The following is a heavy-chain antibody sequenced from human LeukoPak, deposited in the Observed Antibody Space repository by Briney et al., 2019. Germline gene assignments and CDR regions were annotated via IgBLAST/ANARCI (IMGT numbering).Heavy chain of an antibody. D-gene: IGHD6-13*01. J-gene: IGHJ4*02. CDR1: GFTFSNAW. V-gene: IGHV3-15*01. Sequence: TTGGSLRLSCAASGFTFSNAWMSWVRQAPGKGLEWVGRIKIKTDGGTIDYAAPVKGRFTISRDDSKNTLYLQMNSLKTEDTALYYCTTGPLSIAAVVNDYWGQGTLVTVSS. CDR2: IKIKTDGGTI. CDR3: TTGPLSIAAVVNDY.